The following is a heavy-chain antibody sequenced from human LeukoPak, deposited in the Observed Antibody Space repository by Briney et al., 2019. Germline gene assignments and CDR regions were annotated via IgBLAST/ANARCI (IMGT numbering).Heavy chain of an antibody. CDR1: GFTFSSYE. CDR2: ISSGGSPI. D-gene: IGHD4-17*01. CDR3: ARGRGTVTTGYYFDY. V-gene: IGHV3-48*03. J-gene: IGHJ4*02. Sequence: GGSLRLSCAASGFTFSSYEMNWVRQAPGKGLEWVSFISSGGSPIYYADSVKGRFTISRDNAKNSLYLQMNSLRAEDTAVYYCARGRGTVTTGYYFDYWGQGTLVTVSS.